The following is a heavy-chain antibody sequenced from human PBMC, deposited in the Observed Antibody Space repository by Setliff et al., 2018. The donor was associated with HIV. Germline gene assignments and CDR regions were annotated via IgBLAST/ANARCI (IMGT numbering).Heavy chain of an antibody. CDR3: ARDYGDYVFAFDI. D-gene: IGHD4-17*01. V-gene: IGHV4-4*07. CDR1: GGSISSYYY. CDR2: IYTSEST. Sequence: SETLSLTCTVSGGSISSYYYWSWIRRPAGKGLEWIGRIYTSESTNYNPTLKSRVTMSLDTSRNQFSLTLSSVTAADTAVYYCARDYGDYVFAFDIWGQGTMVTVSS. J-gene: IGHJ3*02.